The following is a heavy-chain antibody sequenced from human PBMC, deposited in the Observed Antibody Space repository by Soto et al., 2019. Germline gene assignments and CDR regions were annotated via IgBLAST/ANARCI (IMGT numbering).Heavy chain of an antibody. V-gene: IGHV4-30-2*01. Sequence: PSETLSLTCAVSGGSISSGGYSWSWIRQPPGKGLEWIGYIYHSGSTYYNPSLKSRVTISVDRSKNQFSLKLSSVTAAETAVYYCARGGYSYGISYYYYYGMAVWGQGTRVTVS. CDR2: IYHSGST. J-gene: IGHJ6*02. D-gene: IGHD5-18*01. CDR1: GGSISSGGYS. CDR3: ARGGYSYGISYYYYYGMAV.